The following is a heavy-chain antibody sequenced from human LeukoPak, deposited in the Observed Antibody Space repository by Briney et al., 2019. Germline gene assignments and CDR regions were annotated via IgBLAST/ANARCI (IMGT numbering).Heavy chain of an antibody. CDR2: ISSSSFI. Sequence: GGSLRLSCAASGFTFSSYSMNWVRQAPGKGLEWVSSISSSSFIYYADSVKGRFTISRDNAKNSLYLQMNSLRAEDTAVYYCARTPRAHDAFDIWGQGTMVTVSS. J-gene: IGHJ3*02. V-gene: IGHV3-21*01. CDR3: ARTPRAHDAFDI. CDR1: GFTFSSYS.